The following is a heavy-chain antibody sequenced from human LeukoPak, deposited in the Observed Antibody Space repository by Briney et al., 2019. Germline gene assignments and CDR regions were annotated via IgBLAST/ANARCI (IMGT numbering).Heavy chain of an antibody. CDR2: ISSSGSII. CDR1: GFTFSSYE. J-gene: IGHJ5*02. D-gene: IGHD4-17*01. V-gene: IGHV3-48*03. CDR3: AREDYGDYALFDP. Sequence: GGSLRLSCAASGFTFSSYEMNWVRQAPGKGLEFISYISSSGSIIYYADSVKGRFTISRDNAKNSLYLQMNSLRAEDTALYYCAREDYGDYALFDPWGQGTLVTVSS.